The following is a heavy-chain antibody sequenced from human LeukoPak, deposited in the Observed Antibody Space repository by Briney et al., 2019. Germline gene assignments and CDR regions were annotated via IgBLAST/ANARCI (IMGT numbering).Heavy chain of an antibody. J-gene: IGHJ4*02. CDR1: GFTFSSYG. V-gene: IGHV3-33*01. CDR2: IWYDGSNK. CDR3: ARVETHPYASGSYHNPFGY. Sequence: GRSLRLSCAASGFTFSSYGMHWVRQAPGKGLEWVAVIWYDGSNKYYADSVKGRFTISRDNSKNTLYLQMNSLRAEDTAVYYCARVETHPYASGSYHNPFGYWGQGTLVTVSS. D-gene: IGHD3-10*01.